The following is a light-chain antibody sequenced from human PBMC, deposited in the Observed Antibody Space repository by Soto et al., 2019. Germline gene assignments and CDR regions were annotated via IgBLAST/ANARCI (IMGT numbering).Light chain of an antibody. V-gene: IGKV3-20*01. CDR2: GVS. Sequence: IVLTECPGTLSXSPXERATLSFRVRQSLNTTSLAWYQQTPGQAPRLLIYGVSSRASGIPDRFSGSGSGTDFTLTISRLEPEDFAVYYCQQYGSSPITFGQGTRLEI. CDR3: QQYGSSPIT. CDR1: QSLNTTS. J-gene: IGKJ5*01.